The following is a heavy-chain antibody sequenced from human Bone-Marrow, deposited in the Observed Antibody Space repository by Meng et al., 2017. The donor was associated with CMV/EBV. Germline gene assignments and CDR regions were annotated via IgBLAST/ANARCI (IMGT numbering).Heavy chain of an antibody. CDR3: AKREPEVPAAMSMDV. Sequence: GESLKISCAASGFTFSSFALTWVRQAPGKGLEWVSGISSSGGSTYYADSVKGRFTISRDNSKNTLHLQMNSLRAEDTAVYYCAKREPEVPAAMSMDVWGQGTTVTVSS. CDR1: GFTFSSFA. J-gene: IGHJ6*02. V-gene: IGHV3-23*01. D-gene: IGHD2-2*01. CDR2: ISSSGGST.